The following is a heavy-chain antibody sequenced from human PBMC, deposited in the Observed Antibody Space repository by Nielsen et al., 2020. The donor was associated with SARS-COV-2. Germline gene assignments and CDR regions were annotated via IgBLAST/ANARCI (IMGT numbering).Heavy chain of an antibody. J-gene: IGHJ4*02. V-gene: IGHV4-59*13. CDR2: IYYSGST. CDR3: AREGAPDKYSSGWYRPFDY. D-gene: IGHD6-19*01. CDR1: GGSFSGYY. Sequence: SETLSLTCAVYGGSFSGYYWSWIRQPPGKGLEWIGYIYYSGSTNYNPSLKSRVTISVDTSKNQFSLKLSSVTAADTAVYYCAREGAPDKYSSGWYRPFDYWGQGTLVTVSS.